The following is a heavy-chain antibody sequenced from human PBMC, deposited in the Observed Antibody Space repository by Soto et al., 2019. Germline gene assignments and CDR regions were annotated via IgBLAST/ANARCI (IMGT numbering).Heavy chain of an antibody. D-gene: IGHD3-16*01. V-gene: IGHV3-21*01. CDR2: ISSSSSYI. J-gene: IGHJ6*02. Sequence: GGSLRLSCAASGFTFSTYNMNWVRQAPGKGLEWVSSISSSSSYIYYADSVKGRFTISRDNAKNSLYLQMNSLRAEDTAVYCCARDMNANYYYYGMDVWGQGTTVTVSS. CDR3: ARDMNANYYYYGMDV. CDR1: GFTFSTYN.